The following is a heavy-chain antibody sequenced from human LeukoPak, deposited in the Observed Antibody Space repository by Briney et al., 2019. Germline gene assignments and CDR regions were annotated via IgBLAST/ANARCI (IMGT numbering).Heavy chain of an antibody. J-gene: IGHJ4*02. CDR1: GFTFSSYS. V-gene: IGHV3-21*01. CDR3: VRSRIWEVLSSFDL. CDR2: ISSSSSYI. D-gene: IGHD1-26*01. Sequence: PGGSLRLSCAASGFTFSSYSMNWVRQAPGKGLEWVSSISSSSSYIYYADSVKGRFTISRDNSNDTLLLQMSSLRADDTAVYYCVRSRIWEVLSSFDLWGQGALVIVSS.